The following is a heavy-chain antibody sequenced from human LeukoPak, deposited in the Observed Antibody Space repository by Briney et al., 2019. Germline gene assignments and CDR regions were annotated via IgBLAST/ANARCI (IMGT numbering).Heavy chain of an antibody. CDR3: ASGGSFYYFDY. CDR1: GGSISSYY. CDR2: IYYSGST. D-gene: IGHD6-13*01. Sequence: ASETLSLTCTVSGGSISSYYWSWIRRPPGKGLEWIGYIYYSGSTNYNPSLKSRVTISVDTSKNQFSLKLSSVTAADTAVYYCASGGSFYYFDYWGQGTLVTVSS. V-gene: IGHV4-59*01. J-gene: IGHJ4*02.